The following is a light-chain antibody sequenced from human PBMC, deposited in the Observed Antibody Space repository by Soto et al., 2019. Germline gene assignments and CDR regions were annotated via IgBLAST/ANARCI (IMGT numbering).Light chain of an antibody. CDR2: DVS. CDR3: SSYTSSSTQV. CDR1: SSDVGGYKY. Sequence: QSALTQPASVSGSPGQSITISCSGTSSDVGGYKYVSWYQQHPGKAPNLMIYDVSNRPSGVSNRFSGSKSGNTASLTISGLQAEDEADYYCSSYTSSSTQVFGGGTKLTVL. J-gene: IGLJ2*01. V-gene: IGLV2-14*01.